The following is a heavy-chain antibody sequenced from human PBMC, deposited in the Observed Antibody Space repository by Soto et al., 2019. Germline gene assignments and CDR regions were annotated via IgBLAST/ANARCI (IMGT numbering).Heavy chain of an antibody. CDR2: IYPHDSDT. D-gene: IGHD4-17*01. CDR1: GYNFHTYW. V-gene: IGHV5-51*01. CDR3: ARPTDYHYGMQV. J-gene: IGHJ6*02. Sequence: PGESLKISFKGSGYNFHTYWIAWVRQMPGKGLEWMGFIYPHDSDTRYSPSFRGQVTISADKSINTAYLQWTSLKASDTAIYFCARPTDYHYGMQVWGQGTTVTVSS.